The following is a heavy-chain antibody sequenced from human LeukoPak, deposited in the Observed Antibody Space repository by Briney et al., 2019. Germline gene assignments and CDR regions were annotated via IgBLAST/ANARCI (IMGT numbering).Heavy chain of an antibody. J-gene: IGHJ4*02. CDR1: GDSINSNY. CDR2: IYYGGST. CDR3: ARLLAGCPGGRCRAHFDY. Sequence: SETLSLTCSVSGDSINSNYWSWMRQPPGKGLEWIGYIYYGGSTNYNPSLKSRVSMSVDTSKNQFSLNLSSVTAADTAVYHCARLLAGCPGGRCRAHFDYWGQGTLITVSS. V-gene: IGHV4-59*01. D-gene: IGHD2-15*01.